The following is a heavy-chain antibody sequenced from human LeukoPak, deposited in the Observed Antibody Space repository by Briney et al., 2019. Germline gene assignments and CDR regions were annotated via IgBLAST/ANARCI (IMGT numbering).Heavy chain of an antibody. D-gene: IGHD2-15*01. V-gene: IGHV3-23*01. J-gene: IGHJ4*02. CDR2: TSSSDAGT. CDR1: GVSFSSYS. CDR3: AVEPWTSCSCVYCCEFDH. Sequence: PGGSLRLSCAASGVSFSSYSMSWVRQAPGKGLEWVSDTSSSDAGTYNAEPVRGRSTISEANSNNKPFLQMNILTAENAAVYSFAVEPWTSCSCVYCCEFDHWGQGTLVTVSS.